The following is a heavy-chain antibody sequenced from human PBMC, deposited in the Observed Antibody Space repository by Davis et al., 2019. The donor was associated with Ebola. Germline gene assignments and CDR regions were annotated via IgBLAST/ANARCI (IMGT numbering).Heavy chain of an antibody. CDR3: ARAQTTVVTGWFDP. D-gene: IGHD4-23*01. CDR1: ACSISSYY. Sequence: SETLSLTFTVSACSISSYYWSWIRQPPGKGLEWIGYIYYSGSTNYNPSLKSRVTISVDTSKNQFSLKLSSVTAADTAVYYCARAQTTVVTGWFDPWGQGTLVTVSS. CDR2: IYYSGST. V-gene: IGHV4-59*01. J-gene: IGHJ5*02.